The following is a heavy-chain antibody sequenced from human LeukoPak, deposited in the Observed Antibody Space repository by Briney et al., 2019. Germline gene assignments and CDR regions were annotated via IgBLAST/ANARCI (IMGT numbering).Heavy chain of an antibody. V-gene: IGHV4-34*01. CDR1: GGSFSGYY. Sequence: SETLSLTCAVYGGSFSGYYWSWIRQPPGKGLEWIGEINHSGSTNYNPSLKSRVTISVDTSKNQFSLKLSSVTAADTAVYYCARRYYDIPFDYWGQGTLVTVSS. CDR2: INHSGST. J-gene: IGHJ4*02. D-gene: IGHD3-9*01. CDR3: ARRYYDIPFDY.